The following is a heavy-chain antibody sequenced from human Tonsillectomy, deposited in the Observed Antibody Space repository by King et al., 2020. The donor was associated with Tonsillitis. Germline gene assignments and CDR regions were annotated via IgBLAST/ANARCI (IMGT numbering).Heavy chain of an antibody. CDR3: ANLPDGTEQQA. CDR2: ISFDGSRK. J-gene: IGHJ4*02. D-gene: IGHD6-13*01. Sequence: VQLVESGGGVVQPGRSLRISCAASGFMFSSFDMHWVRQTPGKGLEWVAVISFDGSRKTFADSVKGRFGISRDNYKNTLYLQMRSPIREETAVYYCANLPDGTEQQAGGQGTLVIVPS. CDR1: GFMFSSFD. V-gene: IGHV3-33*05.